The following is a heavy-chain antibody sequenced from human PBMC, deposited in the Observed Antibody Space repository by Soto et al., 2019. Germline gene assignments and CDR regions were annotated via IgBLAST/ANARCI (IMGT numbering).Heavy chain of an antibody. V-gene: IGHV1-46*03. J-gene: IGHJ4*02. D-gene: IGHD3-3*01. CDR1: GYTFTRHY. CDR3: TRGLERYYFDY. CDR2: VNPSSGTI. Sequence: QVQLVQSGAEVKKPGASVKVSCKASGYTFTRHYMHWVRQAPGQGFEWMGIVNPSSGTISHAQKFQGRVTMTRDTSTSTVYMEVSSLRSEDTAVYYCTRGLERYYFDYWGQGTLVTVSS.